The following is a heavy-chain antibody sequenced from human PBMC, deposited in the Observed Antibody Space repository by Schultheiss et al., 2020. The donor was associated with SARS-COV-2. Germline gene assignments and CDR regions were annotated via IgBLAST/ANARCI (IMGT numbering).Heavy chain of an antibody. CDR2: IYHSGST. J-gene: IGHJ4*02. CDR1: GGSISSYY. Sequence: SETLSLTCTVSGGSISSYYWSWIRQPPGKGLEWIGEIYHSGSTNYNPSLKSRVTISVDTSKNQFSLKLSSVTAADTAVYYCARLRYSSSSGLDYWGQGTLVTVSS. D-gene: IGHD6-6*01. V-gene: IGHV4-59*01. CDR3: ARLRYSSSSGLDY.